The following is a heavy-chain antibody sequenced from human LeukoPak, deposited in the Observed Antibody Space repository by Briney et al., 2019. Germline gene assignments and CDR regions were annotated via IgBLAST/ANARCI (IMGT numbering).Heavy chain of an antibody. D-gene: IGHD3-22*01. CDR2: IIPILGIA. Sequence: SVKVSCKASGGTFSSYAISWVRQAPGQGLEWMGRIIPILGIANYAQKFQGRVTITADKSTSTAYMELSSLRSEDTAVYYCARNPETDSSGYYYWGQGTLVTVSS. V-gene: IGHV1-69*04. CDR3: ARNPETDSSGYYY. J-gene: IGHJ4*02. CDR1: GGTFSSYA.